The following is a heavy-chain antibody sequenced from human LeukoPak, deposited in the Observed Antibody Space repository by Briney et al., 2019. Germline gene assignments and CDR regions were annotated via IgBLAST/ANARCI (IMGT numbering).Heavy chain of an antibody. CDR3: ARATLSDYYFNY. CDR1: GYTFTSYY. CDR2: INPSGGST. Sequence: ASVKVSCKASGYTFTSYYMHWVRQAPGQGLEWMGIINPSGGSTSYAQKFQGRVTMTRDTSTNTVYMELSSLRSEDTAVYFCARATLSDYYFNYWGQGTLVTVPS. J-gene: IGHJ4*02. V-gene: IGHV1-46*01.